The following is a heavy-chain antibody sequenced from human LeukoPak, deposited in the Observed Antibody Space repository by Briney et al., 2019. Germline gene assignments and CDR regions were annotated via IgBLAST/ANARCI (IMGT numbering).Heavy chain of an antibody. J-gene: IGHJ4*02. CDR3: TRENWSSSSWTGNYFDY. D-gene: IGHD6-13*01. CDR2: IYYSGST. CDR1: GGSISSDSYY. V-gene: IGHV4-39*07. Sequence: SETLSLTCTVSGGSISSDSYYWGWIRQPPGKGLEWIGSIYYSGSTYYNPSLKSRVTISVDTSKNQFSLKLTSVTAADTAVYYCTRENWSSSSWTGNYFDYWGQGTLVTVSS.